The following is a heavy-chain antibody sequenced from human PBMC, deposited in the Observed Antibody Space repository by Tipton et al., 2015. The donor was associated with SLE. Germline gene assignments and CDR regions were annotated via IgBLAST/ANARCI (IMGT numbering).Heavy chain of an antibody. Sequence: TLSLTCAVYGGSFSGYYWSWIRQPAGKGLEWIGYIYTSGSTNYNPSLKSRVTISVDTSKNQFSLKLSSVTAADTAVYYCAGGNWHKGFDYWGQGTLVTVSS. V-gene: IGHV4-4*09. D-gene: IGHD1-20*01. J-gene: IGHJ4*02. CDR2: IYTSGST. CDR3: AGGNWHKGFDY. CDR1: GGSFSGYY.